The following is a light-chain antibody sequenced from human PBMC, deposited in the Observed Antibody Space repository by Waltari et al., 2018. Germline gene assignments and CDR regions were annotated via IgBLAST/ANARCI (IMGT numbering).Light chain of an antibody. CDR1: SSNIGKNA. CDR2: AND. Sequence: QSVLTQAPSESGTPGQRVTISCSGSSSNIGKNAVNWYQQVPGTAPKLRIYANDQRPSGVPCRFSGSKSGTSASLVISGLQAEDEADYYCAAWDDNLNGLFGGGTKLTVL. J-gene: IGLJ3*02. V-gene: IGLV1-44*01. CDR3: AAWDDNLNGL.